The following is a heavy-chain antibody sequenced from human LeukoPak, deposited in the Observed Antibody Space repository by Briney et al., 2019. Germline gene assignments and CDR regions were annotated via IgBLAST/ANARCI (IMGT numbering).Heavy chain of an antibody. CDR2: ISGSGGST. D-gene: IGHD3-10*01. CDR1: GFTFSSYA. Sequence: GGSLRLSCAASGFTFSSYAMSWARQAPGKGLEWVSAISGSGGSTYYADSVKGQFTISRDNSKNTLYLQMNSLRAEDTAVYYCAKHKLTDDYFDYWGQGTLVTVSS. V-gene: IGHV3-23*01. CDR3: AKHKLTDDYFDY. J-gene: IGHJ4*02.